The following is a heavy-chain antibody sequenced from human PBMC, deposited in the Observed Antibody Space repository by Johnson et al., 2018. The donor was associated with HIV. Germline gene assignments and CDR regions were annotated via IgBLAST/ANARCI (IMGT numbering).Heavy chain of an antibody. CDR3: ASQRGYRSVLWKLSEAAFDV. V-gene: IGHV3-30-3*01. CDR1: GFTFSSYA. Sequence: QVQLVESGGGVVQPGRSLRLSCAASGFTFSSYAMHWVRQAPGKGLEWVAVISYDGSNKYYADSVKGRFTISRDNARKSLFLQMDSLRAEDTAVYYCASQRGYRSVLWKLSEAAFDVWGQGTTVTVAS. CDR2: ISYDGSNK. D-gene: IGHD5-12*01. J-gene: IGHJ3*01.